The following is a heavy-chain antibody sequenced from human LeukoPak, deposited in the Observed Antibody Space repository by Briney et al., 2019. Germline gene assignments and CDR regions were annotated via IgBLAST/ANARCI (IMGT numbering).Heavy chain of an antibody. CDR3: ARDLLYDSSGWLGYYYYYMDV. CDR2: TYYRSKWYN. Sequence: SQTLSLTCAISGDSVSSNSAAWNWIRQSPSRGLEWLGRTYYRSKWYNDYAESVKSRMTINPDTSKNQFSLQLNSVTPEDTAVYYCARDLLYDSSGWLGYYYYYMDVWGKGTTVTVSS. V-gene: IGHV6-1*01. D-gene: IGHD3-22*01. J-gene: IGHJ6*03. CDR1: GDSVSSNSAA.